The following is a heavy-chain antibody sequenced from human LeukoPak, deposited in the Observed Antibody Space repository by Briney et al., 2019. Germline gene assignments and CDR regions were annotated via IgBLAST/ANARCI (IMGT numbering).Heavy chain of an antibody. CDR3: ARLEPGYYYGMDV. CDR1: GGSISSYY. V-gene: IGHV4-59*01. CDR2: IYYSGST. Sequence: SETLSLTCTVSGGSISSYYWSWIRQPPGKGLEWIGYIYYSGSTNCNPSLKSRVTISVDTSKNQFSLKLSSVTAADTAVYYCARLEPGYYYGMDVWGKGTTVTVSS. D-gene: IGHD1-1*01. J-gene: IGHJ6*04.